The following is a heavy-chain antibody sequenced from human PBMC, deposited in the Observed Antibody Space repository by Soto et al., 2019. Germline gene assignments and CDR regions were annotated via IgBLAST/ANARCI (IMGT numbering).Heavy chain of an antibody. CDR3: AAKNVVGATLDY. D-gene: IGHD1-26*01. V-gene: IGHV1-58*01. Sequence: GASVKVSCKASGFTFTSPAVQWVRQARGQRLEWIGWIVVGSGNTNYAQKFQERVTITRDMSTSTAYMGLSSLRSEDTAVYYCAAKNVVGATLDYWGQGTLVTVSS. J-gene: IGHJ4*02. CDR2: IVVGSGNT. CDR1: GFTFTSPA.